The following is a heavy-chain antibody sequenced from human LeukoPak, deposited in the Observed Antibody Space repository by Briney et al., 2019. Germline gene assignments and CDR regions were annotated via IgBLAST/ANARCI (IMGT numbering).Heavy chain of an antibody. CDR1: GGSFSGYY. Sequence: PSETLSLTCAVYGGSFSGYYWSWIRQPPGKGLEWIGEINHSGSTNYNPSLKSRVTISVDTSKNQFSLKLSSVTAADTAVYYCARVRRQLVMRFDPWGQGTLVTVSS. V-gene: IGHV4-34*01. CDR2: INHSGST. CDR3: ARVRRQLVMRFDP. J-gene: IGHJ5*02. D-gene: IGHD6-13*01.